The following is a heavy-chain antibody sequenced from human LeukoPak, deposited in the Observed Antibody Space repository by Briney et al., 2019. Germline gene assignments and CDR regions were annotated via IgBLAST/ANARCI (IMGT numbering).Heavy chain of an antibody. D-gene: IGHD6-13*01. CDR3: AKEWAAGPFW. CDR1: GFSFSSYW. Sequence: GGSLRLSCAASGFSFSSYWMHWVRQAPGEGLVWVSHINADGSSTNYADSVKGRFTISRDNAKNILYLQMNSLRAEDTAVYYCAKEWAAGPFWWGQGTLVTVSS. V-gene: IGHV3-74*01. CDR2: INADGSST. J-gene: IGHJ4*02.